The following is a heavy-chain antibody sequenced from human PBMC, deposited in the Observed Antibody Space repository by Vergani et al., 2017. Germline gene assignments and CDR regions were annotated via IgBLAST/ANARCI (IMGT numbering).Heavy chain of an antibody. D-gene: IGHD4-11*01. CDR1: GGSFTSYH. CDR2: IDHTGRP. V-gene: IGHV4-34*01. Sequence: QVQLQQWGGGLLKPSETLSLTCVVNGGSFTSYHWTWIRQSSGEGLECVGDIDHTGRPDYNPSLKSRLTISVDKSRNQFSLTLNSVTATDTAIYFCARVNTETNGHLYYYYYMDVWGQGTAVTVS. CDR3: ARVNTETNGHLYYYYYMDV. J-gene: IGHJ6*03.